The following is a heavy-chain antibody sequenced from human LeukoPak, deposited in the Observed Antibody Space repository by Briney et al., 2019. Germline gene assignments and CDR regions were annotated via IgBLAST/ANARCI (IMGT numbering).Heavy chain of an antibody. V-gene: IGHV3-11*04. J-gene: IGHJ4*02. CDR1: GFTFSDYY. Sequence: KPGGSLRLSCAASGFTFSDYYMSWLRQAPGEGLEWVSYISSDSSTIYYADSVKGRFTISRDNAKKSLYLQMSSLRTEDTAVYYCANTGYQRLATDYWGQGTLVTVSS. D-gene: IGHD2-2*01. CDR2: ISSDSSTI. CDR3: ANTGYQRLATDY.